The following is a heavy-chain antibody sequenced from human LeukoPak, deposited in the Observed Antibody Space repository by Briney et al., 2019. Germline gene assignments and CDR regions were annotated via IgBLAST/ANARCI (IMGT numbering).Heavy chain of an antibody. Sequence: PGGSLRLSCAASGFTFSSYGMRWVRQAPGKGLEWVSSTSTSSSYIYYADSVKGRFTISRDNAKNSLYLQMNSLRAEDTAVYYCARAYSGRYGLGYYYMDVWGKGTTVTISS. J-gene: IGHJ6*03. CDR1: GFTFSSYG. CDR3: ARAYSGRYGLGYYYMDV. V-gene: IGHV3-21*01. D-gene: IGHD1-26*01. CDR2: TSTSSSYI.